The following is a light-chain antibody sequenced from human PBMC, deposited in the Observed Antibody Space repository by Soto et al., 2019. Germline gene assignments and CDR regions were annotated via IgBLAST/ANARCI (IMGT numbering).Light chain of an antibody. V-gene: IGKV3-20*01. CDR1: QSVSSSY. CDR2: GAS. CDR3: QQYGISPT. J-gene: IGKJ1*01. Sequence: EIVLTPSPGTLPLSPGQRTILSCRASQSVSSSYLAWYQQKPVNAPRHLIYGASSRATGIPDRFSGSGSGTDFTLTISRLEPEDFAVYYCQQYGISPTFGQGTKVDIK.